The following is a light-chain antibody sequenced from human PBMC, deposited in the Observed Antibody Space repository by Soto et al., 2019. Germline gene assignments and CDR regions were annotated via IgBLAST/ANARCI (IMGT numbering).Light chain of an antibody. CDR2: LGS. Sequence: IVMTQSPLSLADTPGEPASIPCRSSQSLLHSNGYNYLDWYLQKPGQSPQLLIYLGSNRASGVPDRLSGSGSGTDFTLKISRVEAEDVGVYYCMQALQTSITFGQGTRLEIK. J-gene: IGKJ5*01. CDR1: QSLLHSNGYNY. V-gene: IGKV2-28*01. CDR3: MQALQTSIT.